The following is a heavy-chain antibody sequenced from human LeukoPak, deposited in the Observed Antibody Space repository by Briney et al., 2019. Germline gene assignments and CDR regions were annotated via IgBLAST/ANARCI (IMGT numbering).Heavy chain of an antibody. J-gene: IGHJ4*02. CDR1: GGSISSGGYY. V-gene: IGHV4-31*03. CDR2: IYYSGST. CDR3: ARAGPRIIDY. Sequence: SETLSLTCTVSGGSISSGGYYWSWIRQHPGKGLEWIGYIYYSGSTYYNPSLKSRVTISVDTSKNQFSLKLSSVTAADTAVYYCARAGPRIIDYWGQGTLVTVSS. D-gene: IGHD2-15*01.